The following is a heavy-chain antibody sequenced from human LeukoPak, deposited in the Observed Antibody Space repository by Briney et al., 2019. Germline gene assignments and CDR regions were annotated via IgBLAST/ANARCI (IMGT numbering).Heavy chain of an antibody. CDR1: DGSISSSSYY. J-gene: IGHJ6*02. Sequence: SETLSLTCTVSDGSISSSSYYWGWIRQPPGKGLEWIGSIYYSGSTNYNPSLKSRVTISVDTSKNQFSLKLSSVTAADTAVYYCARDERPLYGMDVWGQGTTVTVSS. V-gene: IGHV4-39*07. CDR2: IYYSGST. D-gene: IGHD1-1*01. CDR3: ARDERPLYGMDV.